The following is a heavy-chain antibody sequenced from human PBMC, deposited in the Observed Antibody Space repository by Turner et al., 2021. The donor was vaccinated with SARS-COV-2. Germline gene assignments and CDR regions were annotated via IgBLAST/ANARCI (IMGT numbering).Heavy chain of an antibody. J-gene: IGHJ6*02. D-gene: IGHD5-18*01. CDR1: GFTFSNYS. CDR3: ARERGYSYGPYYYGMDV. CDR2: ISSSSSTN. V-gene: IGHV3-48*01. Sequence: EVQLVESGGGLVQPGGSLRLSCAASGFTFSNYSMNWVRQAPGKGLEWVSYISSSSSTNYYADSVKGRFTISRDNAKNSLYLQMNSLRAEDTAVYYCARERGYSYGPYYYGMDVWGQGTTVTVSS.